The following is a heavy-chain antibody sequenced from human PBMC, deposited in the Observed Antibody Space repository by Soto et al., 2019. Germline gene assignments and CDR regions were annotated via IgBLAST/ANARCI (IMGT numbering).Heavy chain of an antibody. CDR3: VRVYGDYLIDAFDL. CDR1: GFTFSNYE. J-gene: IGHJ3*01. Sequence: EVQLVESGGGLVQPGGSLRLSCVGYGFTFSNYEMDWVRQAPGKGLEWLSHISYRAGPLYYADSVKGRFTISRDNAESSLFLQMNSLRVEDTAVYYCVRVYGDYLIDAFDLWSQGTMVTVSS. V-gene: IGHV3-48*03. CDR2: ISYRAGPL. D-gene: IGHD4-17*01.